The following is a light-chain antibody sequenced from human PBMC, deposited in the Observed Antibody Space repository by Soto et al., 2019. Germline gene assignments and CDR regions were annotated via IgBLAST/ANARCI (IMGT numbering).Light chain of an antibody. J-gene: IGKJ4*01. V-gene: IGKV1-5*03. CDR1: QSISTW. CDR3: QQYNTHPLT. Sequence: DIQMTQSPSTLSASVGDRVTITCRASQSISTWLAWYQQKPGKAPKLLIYKASSLEGGVPSRFSGSGSGTEFNITVISLQPDDFATYYCQQYNTHPLTFGGGTTVEIK. CDR2: KAS.